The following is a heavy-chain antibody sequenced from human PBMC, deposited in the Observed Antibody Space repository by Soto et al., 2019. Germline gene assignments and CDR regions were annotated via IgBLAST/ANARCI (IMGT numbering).Heavy chain of an antibody. D-gene: IGHD1-1*01. J-gene: IGHJ5*02. CDR2: IYATGTT. CDR3: VRDGTKTLRDWFDP. Sequence: SETLSLTCTVSGASISGFYWSWIRKSAGKGLEWIGHIYATGTTDYNPSLKSRVMMSVDTSKKQFSLKLRSVTAADTAVYYCVRDGTKTLRDWFDPWGQGISVTVSS. CDR1: GASISGFY. V-gene: IGHV4-4*07.